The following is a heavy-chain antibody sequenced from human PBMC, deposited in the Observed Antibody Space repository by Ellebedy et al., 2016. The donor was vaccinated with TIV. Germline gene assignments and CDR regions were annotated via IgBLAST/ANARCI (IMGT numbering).Heavy chain of an antibody. V-gene: IGHV4-59*01. Sequence: MPSETLSLTCTVSGVSISGYYWSWVRQPPGKGLEWIGYIHYTGTTNYNPSLKSRFTISLDTSKNQFSLNLNSVTAADTAVYYCTKTRGWLQPDFHYWGQGSLVTVSS. CDR2: IHYTGTT. CDR3: TKTRGWLQPDFHY. D-gene: IGHD5-24*01. CDR1: GVSISGYY. J-gene: IGHJ4*02.